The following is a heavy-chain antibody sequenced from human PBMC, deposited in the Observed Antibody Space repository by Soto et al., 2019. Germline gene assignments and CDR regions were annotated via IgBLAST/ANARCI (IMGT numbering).Heavy chain of an antibody. D-gene: IGHD3-10*01. CDR2: IWYDGSNK. CDR1: GFTFSSYG. V-gene: IGHV3-33*01. J-gene: IGHJ6*02. Sequence: PVGSLRLSCAASGFTFSSYGMHWVRQAPGKGLEWVAVIWYDGSNKYYADSVKGRFTISRDNSKNTLYLQMNSLRAEDTAVYYCARDLGGSGSYYHYYYYGMDVWGQGTTVTV. CDR3: ARDLGGSGSYYHYYYYGMDV.